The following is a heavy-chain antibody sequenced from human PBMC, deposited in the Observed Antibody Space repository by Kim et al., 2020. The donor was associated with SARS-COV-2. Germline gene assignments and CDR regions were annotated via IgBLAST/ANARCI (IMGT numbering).Heavy chain of an antibody. CDR3: ARAYGGTRYYFDY. V-gene: IGHV4-59*01. D-gene: IGHD4-17*01. J-gene: IGHJ4*02. Sequence: NPSLKSRVTISVDPSKNHFSLKLSSVTAADTAVYYCARAYGGTRYYFDYWGQGTLVTVSS.